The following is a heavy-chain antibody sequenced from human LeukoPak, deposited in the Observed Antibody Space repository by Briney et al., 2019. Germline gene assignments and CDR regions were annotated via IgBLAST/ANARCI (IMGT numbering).Heavy chain of an antibody. CDR1: GFTFSTYT. D-gene: IGHD5-12*01. J-gene: IGHJ6*03. Sequence: PGGSLRLSCAASGFTFSTYTMNWVRQAPGKGLEWVSSIPSSSSYTYYADSVKGRFTISRENSNNSSYLQMNSLRAEDTAVYYCVRCYGGRYGGYANYKVVWGEGATVTISS. V-gene: IGHV3-21*01. CDR3: VRCYGGRYGGYANYKVV. CDR2: IPSSSSYT.